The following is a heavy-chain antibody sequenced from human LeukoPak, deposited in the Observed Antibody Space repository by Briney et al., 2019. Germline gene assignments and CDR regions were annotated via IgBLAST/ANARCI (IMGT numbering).Heavy chain of an antibody. V-gene: IGHV3-23*01. D-gene: IGHD6-13*01. CDR1: GFTFSSYA. Sequence: GGSLRLSCAASGFTFSSYAMSWVRQAPGKGLEWVSAISGSGGNTYYADSVKGRFTISRDYSKNTLYLQMNSLRAEDTAIYYCAKDEGRQQLVDFDYWGQGILVTVSS. CDR3: AKDEGRQQLVDFDY. J-gene: IGHJ4*02. CDR2: ISGSGGNT.